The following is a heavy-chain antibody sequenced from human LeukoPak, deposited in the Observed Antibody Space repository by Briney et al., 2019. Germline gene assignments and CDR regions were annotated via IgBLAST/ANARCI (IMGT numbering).Heavy chain of an antibody. CDR2: INPSGGST. V-gene: IGHV1-46*01. CDR3: ARDGEMATGGYLRSDYYYYYMDV. J-gene: IGHJ6*03. CDR1: GYTFTSYY. Sequence: ASVKVSCKASGYTFTSYYMHWVRQAPGQGLEWMGIINPSGGSTSYAQKFQGRVTMTRDMSTSTVYMELSSLRSEDTAVYYCARDGEMATGGYLRSDYYYYYMDVWGKGTTVTVSS. D-gene: IGHD5-24*01.